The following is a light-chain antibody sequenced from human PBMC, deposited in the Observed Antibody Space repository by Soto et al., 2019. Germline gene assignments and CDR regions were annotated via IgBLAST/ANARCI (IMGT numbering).Light chain of an antibody. Sequence: EIVMTQSPATLSVSPGERATLSCRASQSVSSNLAWYQQKPGQAPRLLIYGASTRATGIPARFSGSGSGTEFILTISSLQSEDFAVYYCQQYNNWPYTFGQGIKLEIK. CDR3: QQYNNWPYT. V-gene: IGKV3-15*01. J-gene: IGKJ2*01. CDR2: GAS. CDR1: QSVSSN.